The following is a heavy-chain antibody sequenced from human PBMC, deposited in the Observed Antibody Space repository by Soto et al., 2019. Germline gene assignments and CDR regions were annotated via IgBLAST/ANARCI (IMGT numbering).Heavy chain of an antibody. J-gene: IGHJ4*02. V-gene: IGHV3-23*01. CDR2: VNVDDNT. CDR1: GFTFSSFA. Sequence: VQLLESGGGLVQPGGSLRLSCAASGFTFSSFAMSWVRQAPGKGLEWVSSVNVDDNTYYADSVKGRFTISRDNSKNTLYLQMNSLRAEDTALYYCAKNYYFDYWGQGTLVTVSS. CDR3: AKNYYFDY.